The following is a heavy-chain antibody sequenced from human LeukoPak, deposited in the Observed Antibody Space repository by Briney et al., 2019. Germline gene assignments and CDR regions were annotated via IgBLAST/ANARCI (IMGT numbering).Heavy chain of an antibody. CDR2: INHSGST. D-gene: IGHD2-2*01. J-gene: IGHJ3*02. Sequence: SETLSLTCAVYGGSFSGYYWSWIRQPPGKGLEWIGEINHSGSTNYNPSLKSRVIISVDTSKNQFSLKLSSVTAADTAVYYCARRPKRRGIKGYCSSTSCYQTNAFDIWGQGTMVTVSS. CDR1: GGSFSGYY. CDR3: ARRPKRRGIKGYCSSTSCYQTNAFDI. V-gene: IGHV4-34*01.